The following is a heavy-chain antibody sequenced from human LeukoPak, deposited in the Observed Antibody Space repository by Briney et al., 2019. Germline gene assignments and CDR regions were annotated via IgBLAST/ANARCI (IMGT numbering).Heavy chain of an antibody. CDR1: GGSISSYY. J-gene: IGHJ4*02. CDR2: IYYSGGT. D-gene: IGHD6-13*01. V-gene: IGHV4-59*01. CDR3: ARDVGRGSRWYVADY. Sequence: SETLSLTCTVSGGSISSYYWSWIRQPPAKGLEGSGDIYYSGGTNYNPSLKSRVTISVDTSKNQFSLKLSSVTAADTAVYYCARDVGRGSRWYVADYWGQGTLVTVSS.